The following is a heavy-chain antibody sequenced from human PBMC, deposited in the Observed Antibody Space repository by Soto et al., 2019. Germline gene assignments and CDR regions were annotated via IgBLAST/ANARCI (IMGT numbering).Heavy chain of an antibody. D-gene: IGHD6-25*01. CDR2: INQYGSEE. CDR1: GFTFNSYW. V-gene: IGHV3-7*01. Sequence: GGTLRLSCAASGFTFNSYWMSWVRHTPGKGLEWVAMINQYGSEEYYVDSVKGRFTISRDNAKNSLYLQMISLRAEDTAVYYCTRGRLPARYNGMDAWGQGTTVTVSS. J-gene: IGHJ6*02. CDR3: TRGRLPARYNGMDA.